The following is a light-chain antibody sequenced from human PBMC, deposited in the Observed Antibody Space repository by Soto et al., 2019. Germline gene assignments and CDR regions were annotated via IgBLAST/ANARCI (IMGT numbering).Light chain of an antibody. CDR1: QSISGS. J-gene: IGKJ1*01. Sequence: DLQMTQSPSSLSETLRDSVTIXXRASQSISGSLNWYQQKPGKAPKFXIYAATTLQRGVPSRFSGSGSGTDFTLTISSLQPEDFATYYCLHDHNDPRTFGQGTKVDIK. CDR2: AAT. V-gene: IGKV1-39*01. CDR3: LHDHNDPRT.